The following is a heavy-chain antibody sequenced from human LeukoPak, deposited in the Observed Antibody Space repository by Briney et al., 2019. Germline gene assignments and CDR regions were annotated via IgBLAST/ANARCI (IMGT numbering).Heavy chain of an antibody. CDR3: ARGDDYYDSSVPWGGYFDY. J-gene: IGHJ4*02. CDR2: ISYDGSNK. Sequence: GGSLRLSCAASGFTFSSYAMHWVRQAPGKGLEWVAVISYDGSNKYYADSVKGRFTISRDNSKNTLYLQMNSLRAEDTAVYYCARGDDYYDSSVPWGGYFDYWGQGTLVTVSS. D-gene: IGHD3-22*01. CDR1: GFTFSSYA. V-gene: IGHV3-30-3*01.